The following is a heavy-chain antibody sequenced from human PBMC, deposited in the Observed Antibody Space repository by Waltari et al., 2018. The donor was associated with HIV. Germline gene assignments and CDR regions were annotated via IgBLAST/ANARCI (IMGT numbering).Heavy chain of an antibody. CDR3: ARVPFASSWSADSFDV. CDR2: IWYDGSKK. Sequence: VQLEEFGGGVVKPGRSRRLSCAASGFRVRDHGMHWVSQAPGKGLQWVAVIWYDGSKKEYSDSVKGRFTISKDNSKNTLFLQMNSLRVDDTAVYFCARVPFASSWSADSFDVWGPGTRITVSS. CDR1: GFRVRDHG. D-gene: IGHD6-13*01. J-gene: IGHJ3*01. V-gene: IGHV3-33*01.